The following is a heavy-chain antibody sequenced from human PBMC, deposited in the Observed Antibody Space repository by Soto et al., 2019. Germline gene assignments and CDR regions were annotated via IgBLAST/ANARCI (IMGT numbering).Heavy chain of an antibody. D-gene: IGHD3-9*01. J-gene: IGHJ4*02. CDR1: GGTFSSYT. CDR3: ESHYDIGDY. V-gene: IGHV1-69*02. Sequence: QVQLVQSGAEVKKPGASVKVSCKASGGTFSSYTISWVRQAPGQGLEWMGRIIPILGIANYAQKFQGRVTITADKSTSTAYMDLSSLGSEDTAVYYCESHYDIGDYWGQLTLVNVSS. CDR2: IIPILGIA.